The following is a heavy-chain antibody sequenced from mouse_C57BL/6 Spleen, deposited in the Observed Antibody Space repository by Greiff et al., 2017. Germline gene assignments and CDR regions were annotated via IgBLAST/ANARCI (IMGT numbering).Heavy chain of an antibody. J-gene: IGHJ1*03. CDR2: IHPNSGST. CDR3: ARNYYGRSLCWYFYG. Sequence: QVQLQQPGAELVKPGASVKLSCKASGYTFTSYWMHWVKQRPGQGLEWIGMIHPNSGSTNYNEKFKSKATLTVDKSSSPAYMHLSSLTSEDASVYYCARNYYGRSLCWYFYGWGTGTTVTVSS. CDR1: GYTFTSYW. D-gene: IGHD1-1*01. V-gene: IGHV1-64*01.